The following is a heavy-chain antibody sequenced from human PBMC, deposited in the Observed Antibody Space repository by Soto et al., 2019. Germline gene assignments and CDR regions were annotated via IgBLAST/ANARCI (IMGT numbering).Heavy chain of an antibody. Sequence: QVQLVQSGAEVKKPGASVKLSCRTSGYTFTHYYIHWVRQAPGQGLEWLAIINPASGSTNYAQDFQGRVTLTMDTSTTTVYMELSGLRAEDTAIFYCARDDVLCDGGRCYGVPLDVWGKGTTVTVSS. CDR3: ARDDVLCDGGRCYGVPLDV. CDR2: INPASGST. D-gene: IGHD2-15*01. J-gene: IGHJ6*04. V-gene: IGHV1-46*01. CDR1: GYTFTHYY.